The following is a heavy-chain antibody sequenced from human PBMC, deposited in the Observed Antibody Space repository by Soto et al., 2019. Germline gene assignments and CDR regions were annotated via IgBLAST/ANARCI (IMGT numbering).Heavy chain of an antibody. CDR3: ARRGSSGTPVDY. CDR2: IYYNGST. CDR1: GYSISYGYY. Sequence: PSETLSLTCGVSGYSISYGYYWGWIRQPPGKGLEWIGNIYYNGSTNYNPSLKSRVTMSVDKSKNHFSLNLTSVTAADTAVYYCARRGSSGTPVDYWGQGILVTVSS. J-gene: IGHJ4*02. D-gene: IGHD1-26*01. V-gene: IGHV4-38-2*01.